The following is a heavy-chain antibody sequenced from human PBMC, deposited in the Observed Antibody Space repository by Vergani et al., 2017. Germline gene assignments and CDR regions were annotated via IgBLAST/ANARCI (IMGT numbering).Heavy chain of an antibody. Sequence: QLVESGGDLVKPGGSLRLSCAASGFIFSNAWMSWVRQAPGKGLEWVAFIHYDGSHEYYIDSVKGRFTISRDNSKNTLILQMNGLRAEDTAVYYCARDRGCATISCYFSGAFDYWGLGTLVSVSS. D-gene: IGHD2-2*01. CDR1: GFIFSNAW. V-gene: IGHV3-30*02. CDR3: ARDRGCATISCYFSGAFDY. J-gene: IGHJ4*02. CDR2: IHYDGSHE.